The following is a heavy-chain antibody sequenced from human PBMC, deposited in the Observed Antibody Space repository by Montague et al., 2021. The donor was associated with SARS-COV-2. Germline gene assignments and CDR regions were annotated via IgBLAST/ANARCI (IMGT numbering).Heavy chain of an antibody. CDR3: ARWDSSGWFGRSYYGMDV. V-gene: IGHV4-4*02. D-gene: IGHD6-19*01. CDR1: GGSISSSNC. Sequence: SETLSLTCALSGGSISSSNCWSWVRQPPGKGLEWIGEIYHSGSTXYNPSLKSRVTISVDKSKNQFSLKLSSVTAADTAMYYCARWDSSGWFGRSYYGMDVWGQGTTVTVSS. J-gene: IGHJ6*02. CDR2: IYHSGST.